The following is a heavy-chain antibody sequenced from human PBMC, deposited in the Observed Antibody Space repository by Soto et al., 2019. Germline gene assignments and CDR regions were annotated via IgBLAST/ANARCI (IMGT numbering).Heavy chain of an antibody. J-gene: IGHJ4*02. CDR1: GYTFTSYA. V-gene: IGHV1-3*01. Sequence: ASVKVSCKASGYTFTSYAMHWVRQAPGQRLEWMVWINAGNGNTKYSQKFQGRVTITRDTSASTAYMELSSLRSEDTAVYYCARPLWFGEFDYWGQGTLVTVSS. D-gene: IGHD3-10*01. CDR2: INAGNGNT. CDR3: ARPLWFGEFDY.